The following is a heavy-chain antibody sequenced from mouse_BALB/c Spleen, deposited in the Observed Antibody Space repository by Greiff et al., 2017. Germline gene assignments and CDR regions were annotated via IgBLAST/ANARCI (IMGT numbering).Heavy chain of an antibody. Sequence: QVQLQQSGAELAKPGASVKMSCKASGYTFTSYWMHWVKQRPGQGLEWIGYINPSTGYTEYNQKFKDKATLTADKSSSTAYMQLSSLTSEDSAVYYCVPITSYAMDYWGQGTSVTVSS. V-gene: IGHV1-7*01. CDR1: GYTFTSYW. J-gene: IGHJ4*01. CDR3: VPITSYAMDY. CDR2: INPSTGYT. D-gene: IGHD1-1*01.